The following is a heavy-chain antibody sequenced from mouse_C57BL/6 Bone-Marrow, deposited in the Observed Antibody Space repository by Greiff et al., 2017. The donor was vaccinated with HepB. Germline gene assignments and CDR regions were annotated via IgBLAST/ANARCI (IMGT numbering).Heavy chain of an antibody. CDR1: GFTFSDYG. CDR3: ARQESNYIRYAMDY. J-gene: IGHJ4*01. D-gene: IGHD2-5*01. Sequence: EVMLVESGGGLVQPGGSLKLSCAASGFTFSDYGMAWVRQAPRKGPEWVAFISNLAYSIYYADTVTGRFTISRENAKNTLYLEMSSLRYEDTAMYYCARQESNYIRYAMDYWGQGTSVTVSS. CDR2: ISNLAYSI. V-gene: IGHV5-15*01.